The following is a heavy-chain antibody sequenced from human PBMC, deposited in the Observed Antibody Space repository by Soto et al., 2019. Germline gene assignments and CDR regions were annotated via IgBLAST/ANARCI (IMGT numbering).Heavy chain of an antibody. V-gene: IGHV4-61*01. CDR3: ARVIAAAGLDRYYYYYGMDV. D-gene: IGHD6-13*01. J-gene: IGHJ6*02. Sequence: SETLSLTCTVSGGSFSSGSYYWSWIRQPPGKGLEWIGYINHSGSTNYNPSLKSRVTISVDTSKNQFSLKLSSVTAADTAVYYCARVIAAAGLDRYYYYYGMDVWGQGTTVTVSS. CDR2: INHSGST. CDR1: GGSFSSGSYY.